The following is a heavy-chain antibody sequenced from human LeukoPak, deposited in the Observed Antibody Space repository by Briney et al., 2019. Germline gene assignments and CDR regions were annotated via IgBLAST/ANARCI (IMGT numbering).Heavy chain of an antibody. CDR2: INEDGNKE. CDR1: GFTFSSYW. J-gene: IGHJ4*02. CDR3: ARGPAYPPGLGDY. D-gene: IGHD2-2*01. V-gene: IGHV3-7*01. Sequence: GGSLRLSCAASGFTFSSYWMHWVRQAPGKGLEWVANINEDGNKEYYVGSVKGRFTISRDNAKKSLYLQMNSLRVEDTAVYYCARGPAYPPGLGDYWGQGTLVTVSS.